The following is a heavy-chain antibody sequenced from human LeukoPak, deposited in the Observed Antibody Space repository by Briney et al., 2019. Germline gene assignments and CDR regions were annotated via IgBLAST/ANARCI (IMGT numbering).Heavy chain of an antibody. J-gene: IGHJ5*02. CDR1: GFTFSSYE. Sequence: GGSLRLSCPGSGFTFSSYEMNWVRQAPGKGLEWVSYISNSGSPIYYADSVKGRFTNSRENAKNLMYLQMNSLRAEDTAVYYCARGAPASYYYGSGSPQGLDPWGQGTLVTVSS. D-gene: IGHD3-10*01. CDR2: ISNSGSPI. CDR3: ARGAPASYYYGSGSPQGLDP. V-gene: IGHV3-48*03.